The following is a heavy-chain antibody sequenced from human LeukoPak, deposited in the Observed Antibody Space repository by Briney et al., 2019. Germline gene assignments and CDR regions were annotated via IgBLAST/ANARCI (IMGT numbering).Heavy chain of an antibody. V-gene: IGHV4-59*01. CDR1: GGSISSYY. CDR3: ARDGSGYYDSSGYVKDRDYFGMDV. Sequence: SETLSLTCTVSGGSISSYYWSWIRQPPGKGLEWIGYIYYSGSTNYNPSLKSRVTISVDTSKNQFSLKLSSVTAADTAVYYCARDGSGYYDSSGYVKDRDYFGMDVWGQGTTVTVSS. J-gene: IGHJ6*02. CDR2: IYYSGST. D-gene: IGHD3-22*01.